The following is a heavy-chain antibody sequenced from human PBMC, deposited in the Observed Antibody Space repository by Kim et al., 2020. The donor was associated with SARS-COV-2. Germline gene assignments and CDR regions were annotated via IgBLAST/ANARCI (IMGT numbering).Heavy chain of an antibody. J-gene: IGHJ4*02. V-gene: IGHV1-8*01. CDR2: MNPNSGNT. CDR3: ARGRGGKRPFDY. Sequence: ASVKVSCKASGYTFTSYDINWVRQATGQGLEWMGWMNPNSGNTGYAQKFQGRVTMTRNTSISTAYMGLSSLRSEDTAVYYCARGRGGKRPFDYWGQGTLVTVSS. CDR1: GYTFTSYD. D-gene: IGHD2-15*01.